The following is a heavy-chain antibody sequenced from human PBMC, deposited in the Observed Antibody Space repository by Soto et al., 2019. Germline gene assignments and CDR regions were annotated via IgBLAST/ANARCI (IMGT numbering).Heavy chain of an antibody. CDR1: GDSVSSNSAA. CDR3: ASSSSSYCTYCVCYTDPTTLDY. CDR2: TYYRSKWYN. V-gene: IGHV6-1*01. Sequence: SQTLSLTCAISGDSVSSNSAAWNWIRQSPSRGLEWLGRTYYRSKWYNDYAVSVRSRITINPDTSKNQFSLQLNSVTPEDTAVYYCASSSSSYCTYCVCYTDPTTLDYWGQGTLVTVSS. J-gene: IGHJ4*02. D-gene: IGHD2-8*01.